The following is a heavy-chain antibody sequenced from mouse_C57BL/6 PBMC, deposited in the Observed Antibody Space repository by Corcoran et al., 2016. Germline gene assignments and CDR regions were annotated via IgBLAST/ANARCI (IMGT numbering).Heavy chain of an antibody. Sequence: QIQLVQSGPELTKPGETVKISCKASGYTFTTYGMSWVKQAPGKGLKWMGWINTYSGVPTYADDFKGRFAFSLETSASTAYLQINNLKNEDTATYFCARKGGSYWYFDVWGTGTTVTVSS. CDR1: GYTFTTYG. J-gene: IGHJ1*03. V-gene: IGHV9-3*01. CDR3: ARKGGSYWYFDV. CDR2: INTYSGVP. D-gene: IGHD1-1*02.